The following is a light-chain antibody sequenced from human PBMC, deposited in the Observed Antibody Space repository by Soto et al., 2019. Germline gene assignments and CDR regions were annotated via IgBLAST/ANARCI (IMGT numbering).Light chain of an antibody. Sequence: QSVLTQAPSASETPGQRVTISCSGRSSNIGRNSISWYQQFPGTAPKLLIYNTNQRPAGVPDRFSGSKSGTSASLAIRGLQSDDEADYYWAAWDDSLNGYVFGTGTKLTVL. V-gene: IGLV1-44*01. CDR2: NTN. CDR1: SSNIGRNS. CDR3: AAWDDSLNGYV. J-gene: IGLJ1*01.